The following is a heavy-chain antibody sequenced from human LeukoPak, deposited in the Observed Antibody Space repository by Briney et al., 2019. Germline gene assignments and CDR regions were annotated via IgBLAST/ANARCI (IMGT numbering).Heavy chain of an antibody. CDR2: IKQDGSEK. CDR3: SGSTSRVDY. J-gene: IGHJ4*02. V-gene: IGHV3-7*01. Sequence: GGSLRLSCAASGFTFSSYWMSWVRQAPGKGLEWVANIKQDGSEKYYVDSVKGRFTISRDNAKNSLYLQMSSLRAEDTAVYYCSGSTSRVDYWGQGTLVTVSS. CDR1: GFTFSSYW. D-gene: IGHD2-2*01.